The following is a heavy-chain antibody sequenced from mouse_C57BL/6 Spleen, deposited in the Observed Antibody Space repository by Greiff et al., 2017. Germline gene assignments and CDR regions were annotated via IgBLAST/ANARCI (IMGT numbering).Heavy chain of an antibody. J-gene: IGHJ4*01. Sequence: VQLQQSGPGLVQPSQSLSITCTVSGFSLTSYGVHWVRQSPGKGLEWLGVIWRGGSTDYNAAFMSRLSITKDNSKSQVFFNMNSLQADDTAIYYCATYYDPFYAMDYWGQGTSVTVSS. CDR1: GFSLTSYG. D-gene: IGHD2-4*01. CDR3: ATYYDPFYAMDY. CDR2: IWRGGST. V-gene: IGHV2-5*01.